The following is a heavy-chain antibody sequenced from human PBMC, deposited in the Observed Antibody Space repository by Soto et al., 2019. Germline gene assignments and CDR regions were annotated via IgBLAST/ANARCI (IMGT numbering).Heavy chain of an antibody. D-gene: IGHD6-13*01. CDR3: SKADYSYSWAPGDY. CDR1: RLTFSNYA. J-gene: IGHJ4*02. CDR2: ISGSGDTA. Sequence: EVQVLESGGGLVQPGGSLRLSCVISRLTFSNYALNWVRQAPGKGLEWVSSISGSGDTAYYADSMKGRFTISRDNSKNTLYPQMNSLSVEDTALYYCSKADYSYSWAPGDYWGQGTLVTVSS. V-gene: IGHV3-23*01.